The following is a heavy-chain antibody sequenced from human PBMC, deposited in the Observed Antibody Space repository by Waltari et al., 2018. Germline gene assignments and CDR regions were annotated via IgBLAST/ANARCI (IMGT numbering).Heavy chain of an antibody. CDR1: SGSISNPDLY. D-gene: IGHD1-26*01. CDR3: ARLIVGTSPDYFDY. Sequence: QLQLQESGPGLVKPSETLSLTCSVSSGSISNPDLYWAWIRQSPGKGLEWIATIYYSGSSYYNPSLESRVAIFIDTSKNQFSLRLTSVTVADTAVYYCARLIVGTSPDYFDYWGQGTLVTVSS. V-gene: IGHV4-39*01. CDR2: IYYSGSS. J-gene: IGHJ4*02.